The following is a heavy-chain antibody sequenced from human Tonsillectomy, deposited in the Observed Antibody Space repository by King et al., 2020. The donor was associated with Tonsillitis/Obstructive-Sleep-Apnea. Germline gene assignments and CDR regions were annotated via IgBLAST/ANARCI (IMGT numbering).Heavy chain of an antibody. CDR2: ISWNSGSI. J-gene: IGHJ3*02. Sequence: VQLVQSGGGLVQPGRSLRLFCAASGLTFDDYGMHWVRQAPGKGLEWVSGISWNSGSINYADSVKGRFTISRDNAKSSLYLQMNSLRAEDTALYYCAKDMVGVTLEAFDIWGQGTMVPVSS. CDR1: GLTFDDYG. D-gene: IGHD1-26*01. CDR3: AKDMVGVTLEAFDI. V-gene: IGHV3-9*01.